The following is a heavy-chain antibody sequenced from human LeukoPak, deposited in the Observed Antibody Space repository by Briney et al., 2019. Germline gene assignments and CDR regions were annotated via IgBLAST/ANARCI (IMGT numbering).Heavy chain of an antibody. D-gene: IGHD6-13*01. J-gene: IGHJ4*02. Sequence: ASVKVSCKASGFTFSNYGINWVRQAPGQGLEWMGWISAYNGNTNYAQKLQGRVTVTTDTSTSTAYMELRSLRSDDTAVYYCARSNRNRIAAADWGQGTLVTVSS. CDR1: GFTFSNYG. CDR2: ISAYNGNT. V-gene: IGHV1-18*01. CDR3: ARSNRNRIAAAD.